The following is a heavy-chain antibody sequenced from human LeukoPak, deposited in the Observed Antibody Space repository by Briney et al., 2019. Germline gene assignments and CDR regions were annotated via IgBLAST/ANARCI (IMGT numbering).Heavy chain of an antibody. V-gene: IGHV4-59*01. J-gene: IGHJ4*02. CDR1: GGSISSYY. Sequence: PSETLSLTCTVSGGSISSYYWNWIRQPPGKGLEWIGYIYYSGSTNYNPSLKSRVTISVDTSKNQFSLKLSSVTAADTAAYYCARSFGYYYDSSGYYYWGQGTLVTVSS. CDR2: IYYSGST. CDR3: ARSFGYYYDSSGYYY. D-gene: IGHD3-22*01.